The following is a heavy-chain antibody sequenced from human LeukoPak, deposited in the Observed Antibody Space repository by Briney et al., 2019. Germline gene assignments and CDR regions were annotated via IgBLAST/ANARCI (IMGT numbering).Heavy chain of an antibody. CDR3: AKADILTGPFDY. J-gene: IGHJ4*02. V-gene: IGHV3-30*02. CDR2: IRYDGSNK. D-gene: IGHD3-9*01. Sequence: GGSLRLSCAASGFTFSSYGMHWVRQAPGKGLEWVAFIRYDGSNKYYADSVKGRFTISRGNSKNTLYLQMNSLRAEDTAVYYCAKADILTGPFDYWGQGTLVTVSS. CDR1: GFTFSSYG.